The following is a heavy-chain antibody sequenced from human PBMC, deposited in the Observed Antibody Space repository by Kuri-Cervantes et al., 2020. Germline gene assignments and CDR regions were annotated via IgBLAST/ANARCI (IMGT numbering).Heavy chain of an antibody. CDR3: ARDRTMVRGAPGY. Sequence: LSLTCAASGFTFSDYYMSWIRQAPGKGLEWVSYISSSGSTIYYADSVKGRFTISRDNAKNSLYLQMNSLRAEDTAVYYCARDRTMVRGAPGYWGQGTLVTVSS. CDR1: GFTFSDYY. CDR2: ISSSGSTI. J-gene: IGHJ4*02. D-gene: IGHD3-10*01. V-gene: IGHV3-11*04.